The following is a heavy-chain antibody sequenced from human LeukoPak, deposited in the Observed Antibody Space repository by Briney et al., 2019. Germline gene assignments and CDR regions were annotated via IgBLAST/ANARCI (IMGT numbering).Heavy chain of an antibody. J-gene: IGHJ4*02. D-gene: IGHD6-19*01. Sequence: GGSLRLSCAASGFTFRSYAIYWVRQAPGKGLEWVSGFSGSGGDTYFADSVKGRFTISRDNSKNTVFLQMDSLRAEDTAVYYCAKTTAGYSSGRYPGWPVDYWGQGTLVTVSS. CDR1: GFTFRSYA. CDR3: AKTTAGYSSGRYPGWPVDY. CDR2: FSGSGGDT. V-gene: IGHV3-23*01.